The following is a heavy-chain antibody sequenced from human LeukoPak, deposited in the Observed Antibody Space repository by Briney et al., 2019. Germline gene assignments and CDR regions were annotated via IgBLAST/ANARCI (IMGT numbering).Heavy chain of an antibody. CDR2: RKQDGSEK. Sequence: GGSLRLSCAASGCTFSSYVMHWVRQAPGKGLEWVASRKQDGSEKYYVDSVKGRLIISRDHAKNSLYLQMNSPRAEDTAVYYCAIDPRGIYSPFDYWGQGTLVTVSS. J-gene: IGHJ4*02. CDR1: GCTFSSYV. CDR3: AIDPRGIYSPFDY. D-gene: IGHD2-21*01. V-gene: IGHV3-7*01.